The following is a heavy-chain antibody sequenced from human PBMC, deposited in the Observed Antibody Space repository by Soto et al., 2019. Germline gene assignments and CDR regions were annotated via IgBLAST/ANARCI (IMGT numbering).Heavy chain of an antibody. CDR3: ARRSEHTAAGTL. J-gene: IGHJ4*02. CDR1: GDSISSSSYY. CDR2: IYYSGST. V-gene: IGHV4-39*01. Sequence: QLQLQESGPGLVKPSETLSLTCTVSGDSISSSSYYWGWIRQPPGKGLEWIGSIYYSGSTYYNPSLKSRVTISVDTSKNQFSLKLSSVTAADTAVYYCARRSEHTAAGTLWGQGTLVTVSS. D-gene: IGHD6-13*01.